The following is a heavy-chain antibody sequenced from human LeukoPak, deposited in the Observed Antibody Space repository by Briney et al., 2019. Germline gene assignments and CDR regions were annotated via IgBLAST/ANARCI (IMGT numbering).Heavy chain of an antibody. V-gene: IGHV4-61*02. D-gene: IGHD6-6*01. CDR2: IYTLGST. J-gene: IGHJ4*02. Sequence: SETLYLTCTVSDGSIRSGSYYWSWIWPPAGKGVEWSWGIYTLGSTNYNTALKSRVTISVDPSKNQSSLKRSSVTAADTAVYYCARDLGSSGPYWGQGTLVTVSS. CDR3: ARDLGSSGPY. CDR1: DGSIRSGSYY.